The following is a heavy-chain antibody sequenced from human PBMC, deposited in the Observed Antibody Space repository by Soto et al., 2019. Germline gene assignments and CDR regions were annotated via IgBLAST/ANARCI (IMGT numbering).Heavy chain of an antibody. CDR1: GFTFSSYW. V-gene: IGHV3-7*01. J-gene: IGHJ4*02. CDR2: IKQDGSEK. Sequence: GGSLRLSCAASGFTFSSYWMSWVRQAPGKGLEWVANIKQDGSEKYYVDSVKGRFTISRDNAKNSLYLQMNSLRAEDTAVYYCARVEYSSDWYCDYWGQGTLVTVSS. CDR3: ARVEYSSDWYCDY. D-gene: IGHD6-19*01.